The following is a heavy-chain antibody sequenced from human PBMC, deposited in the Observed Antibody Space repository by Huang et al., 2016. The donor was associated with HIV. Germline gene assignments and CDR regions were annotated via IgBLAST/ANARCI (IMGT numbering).Heavy chain of an antibody. D-gene: IGHD2-15*01. CDR3: ARRRRGGFDI. Sequence: EVQLVQSGAEVKRPGESLKISCKGSRYNFAGYGIGWVRQMPGKGLEWMGSIYLDDSDARYSPSLQGQVTISADTSLYSSYLQWTSLRASDTAIFYCARRRRGGFDIWGQGTLVTVSS. CDR2: IYLDDSDA. V-gene: IGHV5-51*03. J-gene: IGHJ3*02. CDR1: RYNFAGYG.